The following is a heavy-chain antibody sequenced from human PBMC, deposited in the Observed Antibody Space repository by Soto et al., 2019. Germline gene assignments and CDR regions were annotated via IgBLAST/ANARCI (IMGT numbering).Heavy chain of an antibody. J-gene: IGHJ4*02. CDR2: IFWDDDK. V-gene: IGHV2-5*02. D-gene: IGHD3-3*01. CDR1: GFSLTTSGVG. CDR3: AHRVLRTVFGLVTTTAIYFDF. Sequence: QITLNESGPTVVRPTETLTLTCIFSGFSLTTSGVGVGWIRQSPGKAPEWLALIFWDDDKRYSPSLKSRLTITKDTPKTQVVLTVSDLDPTDTATYYCAHRVLRTVFGLVTTTAIYFDFWGQGTPVAVSS.